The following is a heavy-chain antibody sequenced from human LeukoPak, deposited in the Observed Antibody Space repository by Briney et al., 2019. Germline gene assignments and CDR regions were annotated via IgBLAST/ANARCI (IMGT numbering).Heavy chain of an antibody. CDR1: ILTFNADV. V-gene: IGHV3-23*01. CDR2: ISGSGGRT. CDR3: ASASTFARDY. J-gene: IGHJ4*02. Sequence: GGSLRLSCAASILTFNADVMGWVRQAPGKGLECISAISGSGGRTYYADSVKGRFTISRDNAKNSLYLQMNSLRAEDTAVYYCASASTFARDYWGQGTLVTVSS.